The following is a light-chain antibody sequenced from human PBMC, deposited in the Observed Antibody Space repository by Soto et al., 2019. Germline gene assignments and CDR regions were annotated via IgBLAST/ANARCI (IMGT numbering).Light chain of an antibody. CDR3: QQSYSTTWT. V-gene: IGKV1-39*01. CDR2: AAS. CDR1: QSISSY. J-gene: IGKJ1*01. Sequence: DIQITQSPSSLSSSVRDRVTITCRASQSISSYLNWYQQKPGKAPKLLIYAASSLQSGVPSRFSGSGSETDFTLTISSLQPEDFAAYSCQQSYSTTWTFGQGTKVDIK.